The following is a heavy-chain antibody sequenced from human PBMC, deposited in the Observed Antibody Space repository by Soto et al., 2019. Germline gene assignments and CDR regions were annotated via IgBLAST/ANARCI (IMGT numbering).Heavy chain of an antibody. CDR2: MNPTTGNT. D-gene: IGHD4-4*01. CDR1: GYSFTSYD. CDR3: ARGRTTVVTGYNWFDP. Sequence: ASVTVSCQASGYSFTSYDIHWVRQATGQGLEWMGWMNPTTGNTGYAQKFQGRITMTRNTSITTASMELSSLRSDDTAVYYCARGRTTVVTGYNWFDPWGQGTLVTVSS. V-gene: IGHV1-8*01. J-gene: IGHJ5*02.